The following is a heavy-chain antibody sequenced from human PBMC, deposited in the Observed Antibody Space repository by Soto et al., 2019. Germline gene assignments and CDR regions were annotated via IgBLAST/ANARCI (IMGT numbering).Heavy chain of an antibody. Sequence: GGSLRLSCAVSGFTFDDNAMHWVRQALEKGLEWVSGINWKSDIGYADSVKGRFTISRDNAENSLYLQMNSLRAEDTALYYCAISQDRGGRTTFIYWGQGTQVTVSS. J-gene: IGHJ4*02. CDR2: INWKSDI. CDR3: AISQDRGGRTTFIY. CDR1: GFTFDDNA. D-gene: IGHD3-16*01. V-gene: IGHV3-9*01.